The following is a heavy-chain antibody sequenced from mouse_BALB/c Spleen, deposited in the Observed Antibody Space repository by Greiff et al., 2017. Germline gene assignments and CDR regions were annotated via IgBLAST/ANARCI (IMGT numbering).Heavy chain of an antibody. CDR3: ARAGLRPGYAMDY. J-gene: IGHJ4*01. CDR1: GYSITSGYY. Sequence: DVKLQESGPGLVKPSQSLSLTCSVTGYSITSGYYWNWIRQFPGNKLEWMGYISYDGSNNYNPSLKNRISITRDTSKNQFFLKLNSVTTEDTATYYCARAGLRPGYAMDYWGQGTSVTVSS. D-gene: IGHD2-4*01. V-gene: IGHV3-6*02. CDR2: ISYDGSN.